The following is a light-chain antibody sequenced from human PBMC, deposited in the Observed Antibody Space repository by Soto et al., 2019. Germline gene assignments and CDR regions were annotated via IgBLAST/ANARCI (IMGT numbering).Light chain of an antibody. CDR2: DVT. CDR1: SSDVGGYNY. Sequence: QSALTQPASVSGSPGQSIAISCTGTSSDVGGYNYASWYQQHPGKAPKLIIYDVTNRPSGVSNRFSGSKSGNTASLTISGLQAEDEADYYCSSYTSSSTYVFGTGTKLTVL. V-gene: IGLV2-14*01. J-gene: IGLJ1*01. CDR3: SSYTSSSTYV.